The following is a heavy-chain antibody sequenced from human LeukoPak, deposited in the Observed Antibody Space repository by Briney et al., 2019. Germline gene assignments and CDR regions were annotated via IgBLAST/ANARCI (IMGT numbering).Heavy chain of an antibody. D-gene: IGHD6-13*01. J-gene: IGHJ4*02. Sequence: GGSLRLSCAASGFTVSSNYMSWVRQAPGKGLEWVSVIYSGGSTYYADSVKGRFTISRDNSKNTLYLQKNRLRAEDTAVYYWGGDGWIAAAGYWGQGTLVTVS. V-gene: IGHV3-66*02. CDR3: GGDGWIAAAGY. CDR1: GFTVSSNY. CDR2: IYSGGST.